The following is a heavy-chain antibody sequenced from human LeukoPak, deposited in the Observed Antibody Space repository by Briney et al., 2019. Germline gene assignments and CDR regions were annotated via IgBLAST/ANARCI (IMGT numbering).Heavy chain of an antibody. CDR2: LWYDGNNK. D-gene: IGHD2-15*01. V-gene: IGHV3-33*01. J-gene: IGHJ4*02. CDR3: ARGSCSGGSCYLIDN. CDR1: GFTFSNYG. Sequence: GGSLRLSCAASGFTFSNYGMHWVRQAPGKGLEWVAVLWYDGNNKYYADSVKGRFTISRDTSKNTLYLQMNSLRAEDTAVYYCARGSCSGGSCYLIDNWGQGSLVTVSS.